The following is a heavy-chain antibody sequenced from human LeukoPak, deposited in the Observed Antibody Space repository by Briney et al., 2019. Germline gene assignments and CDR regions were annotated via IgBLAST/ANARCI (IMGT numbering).Heavy chain of an antibody. CDR2: INQDESKK. J-gene: IGHJ4*02. Sequence: GGSLRLSCAASGLTFSNDWMCWVRQAPGKGLEWVANINQDESKKYYADSVKGRFTISRDNAKNSLYLQMSSLTAEDTAIYYCARDHAYRADYWGQGTLVTVSS. V-gene: IGHV3-7*01. D-gene: IGHD2-2*01. CDR1: GLTFSNDW. CDR3: ARDHAYRADY.